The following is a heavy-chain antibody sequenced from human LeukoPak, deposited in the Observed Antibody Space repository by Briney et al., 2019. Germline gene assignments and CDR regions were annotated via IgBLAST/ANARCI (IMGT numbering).Heavy chain of an antibody. CDR1: GYSISSGYY. D-gene: IGHD2-2*01. V-gene: IGHV4-38-2*01. J-gene: IGHJ1*01. CDR2: IYHSGST. CDR3: ASPELHCSSTSCANNLEYFQH. Sequence: KPSETLSLTCAVSGYSISSGYYWGWIRQPPGKGLEWIGSIYHSGSTYYNPSLKSRVTISVDTSKNQFSLKLSSVTAADTAVYYCASPELHCSSTSCANNLEYFQHWGRGTLVTVSS.